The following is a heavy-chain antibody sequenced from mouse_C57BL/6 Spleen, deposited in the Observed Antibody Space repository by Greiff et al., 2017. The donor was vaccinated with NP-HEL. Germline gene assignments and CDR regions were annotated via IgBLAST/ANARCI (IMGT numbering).Heavy chain of an antibody. Sequence: EVKLVESGGGLVKPGGSLKLSCAASGFTFSDYGMHWVRQAPEKGLEWVAYISSGSSTIYYADTVKGRFTISRDNAKNTLFLQMTSLRSEDTAMYYGARRTGTGAMDYWGQGTSVTVSS. CDR3: ARRTGTGAMDY. CDR1: GFTFSDYG. CDR2: ISSGSSTI. D-gene: IGHD4-1*01. V-gene: IGHV5-17*01. J-gene: IGHJ4*01.